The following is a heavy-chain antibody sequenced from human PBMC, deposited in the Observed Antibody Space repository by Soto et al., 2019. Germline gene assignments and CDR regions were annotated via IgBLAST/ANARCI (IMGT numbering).Heavy chain of an antibody. CDR3: ARAGGTYYAGY. Sequence: PGGSLRLSCEVSGFTLSGYWMHWVRRAPGKGLVWVSHIDSDGSTGGTSYADSVKGRFTISRDNAKNTVYLQMNNLRAEDTGVYFCARAGGTYYAGYWGQGTLVTVSS. D-gene: IGHD1-26*01. CDR2: IDSDGSTGGT. J-gene: IGHJ4*02. CDR1: GFTLSGYW. V-gene: IGHV3-74*03.